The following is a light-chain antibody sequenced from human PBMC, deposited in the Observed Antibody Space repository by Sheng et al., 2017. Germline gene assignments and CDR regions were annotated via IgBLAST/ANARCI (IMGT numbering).Light chain of an antibody. J-gene: IGLJ1*01. V-gene: IGLV2-23*01. Sequence: SALTQPASVSGSPGQSITISCTGTSSDVGNYNLVSWYQQHPGKAPKLMIYEDTKRPSGVSNRFSGSKSGNTASLTISGLQAEDEADYYCCSYAGSISVFGTGTKVTVL. CDR3: CSYAGSISV. CDR2: EDT. CDR1: SSDVGNYNL.